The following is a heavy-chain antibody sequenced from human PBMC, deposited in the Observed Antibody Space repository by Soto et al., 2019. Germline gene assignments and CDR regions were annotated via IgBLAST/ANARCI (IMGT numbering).Heavy chain of an antibody. CDR3: ARGGGCSGGSCYDAFDI. Sequence: QVQLVQSGAEVKKPGSSVKVSCKASGGTFSSYAISWVRQAPGQGLEWMGGIIPIFGTANYAQKFQGRVTITADESTSTAYVELSSLRSEDTAVYYCARGGGCSGGSCYDAFDIWGQGTMVTVSS. CDR1: GGTFSSYA. D-gene: IGHD2-15*01. V-gene: IGHV1-69*01. J-gene: IGHJ3*02. CDR2: IIPIFGTA.